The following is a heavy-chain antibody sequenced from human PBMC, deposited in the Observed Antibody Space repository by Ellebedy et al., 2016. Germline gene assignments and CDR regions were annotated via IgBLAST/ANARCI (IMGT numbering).Heavy chain of an antibody. Sequence: SETLSLTCTVSGGSISSDDYYWSWVRQPPGKGLEWIGYIFYSGTTYYNPSLKSRVTISVDMSKNQFSLKLSSVTAADTAVYYCAREVFGYSGYRIFDYWGQGTLVTVSS. V-gene: IGHV4-30-4*01. CDR1: GGSISSDDYY. J-gene: IGHJ4*02. D-gene: IGHD5-12*01. CDR2: IFYSGTT. CDR3: AREVFGYSGYRIFDY.